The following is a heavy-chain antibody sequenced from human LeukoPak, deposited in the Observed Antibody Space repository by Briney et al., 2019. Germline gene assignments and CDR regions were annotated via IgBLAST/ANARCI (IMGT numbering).Heavy chain of an antibody. Sequence: GGSLRLSCVGSGFTISNYWMHWVRQAPGTGLVWVSRIHPDGSITTYADSVKGRFTISRDNSKNTLYLQMNSLRAEDTAVYYCAKDMRFDWTPYYFDYWGQGTLVTVSS. D-gene: IGHD3-9*01. CDR2: IHPDGSIT. J-gene: IGHJ4*02. CDR1: GFTISNYW. CDR3: AKDMRFDWTPYYFDY. V-gene: IGHV3-74*03.